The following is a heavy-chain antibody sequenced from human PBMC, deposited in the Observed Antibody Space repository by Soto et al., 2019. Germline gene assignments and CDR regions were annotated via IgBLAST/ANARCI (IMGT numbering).Heavy chain of an antibody. Sequence: ASVKVSCKASGGTFSSYAISWVRQAPGQGLEWMGGIIPIFGTANYAQKFQGRVTITADESTSTAYMELSSLRSEDTAVYYCAGGSGIHVVVTAIKPNYRNYYYYYGMDVWGQGTTVTVSS. CDR2: IIPIFGTA. J-gene: IGHJ6*02. CDR1: GGTFSSYA. CDR3: AGGSGIHVVVTAIKPNYRNYYYYYGMDV. V-gene: IGHV1-69*13. D-gene: IGHD2-21*02.